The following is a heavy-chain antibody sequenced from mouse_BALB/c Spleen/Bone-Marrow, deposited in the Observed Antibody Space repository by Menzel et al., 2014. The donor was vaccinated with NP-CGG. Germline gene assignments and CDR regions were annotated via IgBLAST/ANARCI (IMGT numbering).Heavy chain of an antibody. V-gene: IGHV1-18*01. CDR3: ARTAYFYGRGYFDY. Sequence: VQLQQSGPELVMPGASMKISCKASGYSFTGYTMNWVKQSHGKNLEWIGLINPNSGGTSYNQKFKGKATLNVDKSSSTAYMELLSLTSEDSAVYNCARTAYFYGRGYFDYWGQGTTLTVSS. CDR2: INPNSGGT. D-gene: IGHD1-1*01. CDR1: GYSFTGYT. J-gene: IGHJ2*01.